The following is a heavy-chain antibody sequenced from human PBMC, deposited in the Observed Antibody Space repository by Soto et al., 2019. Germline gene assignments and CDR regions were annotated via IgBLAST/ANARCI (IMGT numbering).Heavy chain of an antibody. V-gene: IGHV3-30*03. CDR2: ISYDGNNK. J-gene: IGHJ4*02. CDR1: GFTFSSYT. CDR3: ARDGVSSTDYTWNYGTYFDY. Sequence: PGGSLRLSCAASGFTFSSYTMHWVRQAPGEGLEWLLVISYDGNNKFYAVSVKGRFTISRDSSSQTLYLQMNSLRPDDTAMYYCARDGVSSTDYTWNYGTYFDYWGPGALVTVSS. D-gene: IGHD1-1*01.